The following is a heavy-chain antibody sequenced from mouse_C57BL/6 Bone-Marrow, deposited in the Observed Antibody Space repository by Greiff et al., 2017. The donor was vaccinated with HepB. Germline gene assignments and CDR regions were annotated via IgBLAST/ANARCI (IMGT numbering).Heavy chain of an antibody. CDR3: ARYGSSYAMDY. J-gene: IGHJ4*01. Sequence: QVQLQQPGAELVKPGASVKLSCKASGYTFTSYWMQWVKQRPGQGLEWIGEIDPSDSYTNYNQKFKGKATLTVDTSSSTAYMQLSSLTSEDSAVYYCARYGSSYAMDYWGQGTSVTVSS. CDR2: IDPSDSYT. V-gene: IGHV1-50*01. CDR1: GYTFTSYW. D-gene: IGHD2-2*01.